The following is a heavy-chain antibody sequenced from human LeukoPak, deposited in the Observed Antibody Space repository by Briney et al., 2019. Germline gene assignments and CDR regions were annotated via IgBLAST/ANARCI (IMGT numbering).Heavy chain of an antibody. J-gene: IGHJ4*02. CDR1: GGSISSGGYS. CDR2: IYHSGST. Sequence: SETLSLTCAVSGGSISSGGYSWSWIRQPPGKGLERIGYIYHSGSTYYNPSLKSRVTISVDRSKNQFSLKLSSVTAADTAVYYCASASLHDSSGYYFDYWGQGTLVTVSS. CDR3: ASASLHDSSGYYFDY. D-gene: IGHD3-22*01. V-gene: IGHV4-30-2*01.